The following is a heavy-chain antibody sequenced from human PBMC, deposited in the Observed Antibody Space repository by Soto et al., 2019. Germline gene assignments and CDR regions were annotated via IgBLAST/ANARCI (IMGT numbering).Heavy chain of an antibody. D-gene: IGHD6-19*01. V-gene: IGHV4-31*03. CDR2: IYYSGST. J-gene: IGHJ6*02. Sequence: QVQLQESGPGLVKPSQTLSLTCTVSGGSISSGGYYWSWIRQQPGKGLEWIGYIYYSGSTYYNPSLKSRVTISVDTSKDQFSLKLSSVTAADTAVYYCARDFTDSSGPTLGMGVWGQGTTVTVSS. CDR3: ARDFTDSSGPTLGMGV. CDR1: GGSISSGGYY.